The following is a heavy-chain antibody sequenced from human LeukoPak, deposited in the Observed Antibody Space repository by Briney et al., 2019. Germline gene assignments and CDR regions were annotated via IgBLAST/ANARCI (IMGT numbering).Heavy chain of an antibody. CDR3: AKGEGSGWSGDAFDI. V-gene: IGHV3-33*06. J-gene: IGHJ3*02. Sequence: PGGSLRLSCAASGFTFSSYGMHWVRQAPGKGLEWVAVIWYDGSNKYYADSVKGRFTISRDNSKNTLYLQMNSLRAEDTAVYYCAKGEGSGWSGDAFDIWGQGTMVTVSS. CDR1: GFTFSSYG. CDR2: IWYDGSNK. D-gene: IGHD6-19*01.